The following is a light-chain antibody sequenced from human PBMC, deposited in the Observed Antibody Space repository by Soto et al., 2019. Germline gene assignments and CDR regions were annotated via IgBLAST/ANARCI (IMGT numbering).Light chain of an antibody. CDR2: AAS. V-gene: IGKV1-39*01. Sequence: DIQMTQSPSSLSASVGDRVTITCRASQSISNYLNWYQQKPGKAPKLLIYAASSLQSGVPSRFSGSGSGTDFTLTISSLQPEDFALYYCQQYTTSPFTFGPGTKVDVK. CDR1: QSISNY. J-gene: IGKJ3*01. CDR3: QQYTTSPFT.